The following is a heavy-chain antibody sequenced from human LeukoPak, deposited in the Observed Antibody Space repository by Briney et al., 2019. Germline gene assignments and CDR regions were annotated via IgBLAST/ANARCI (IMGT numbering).Heavy chain of an antibody. CDR2: INHSGST. CDR1: GGSFSGYY. CDR3: ARGALYCSSTSCYDLDY. J-gene: IGHJ4*02. Sequence: SETLSLTCAVYGGSFSGYYWSWIRQPPGKGLEWIGEINHSGSTNYNPSLKSRVTISVDTSKNQFSLKLSSVTAADTAVYYCARGALYCSSTSCYDLDYWGQGTLVTVPS. V-gene: IGHV4-34*01. D-gene: IGHD2-2*01.